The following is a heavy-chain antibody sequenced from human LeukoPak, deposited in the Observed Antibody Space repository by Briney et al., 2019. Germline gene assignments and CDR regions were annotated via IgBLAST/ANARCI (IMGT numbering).Heavy chain of an antibody. Sequence: GGSLRLSCAASGFPFSSHWVSWFRQSPGKGLEWVTHINQDGSEEYYVDSVKGRFTISRDNARNSQFLQMNSLRTEDTAVYYCASGGGWVFFNWGQGTLVTVSS. CDR1: GFPFSSHW. CDR2: INQDGSEE. CDR3: ASGGGWVFFN. V-gene: IGHV3-7*01. J-gene: IGHJ4*02. D-gene: IGHD6-19*01.